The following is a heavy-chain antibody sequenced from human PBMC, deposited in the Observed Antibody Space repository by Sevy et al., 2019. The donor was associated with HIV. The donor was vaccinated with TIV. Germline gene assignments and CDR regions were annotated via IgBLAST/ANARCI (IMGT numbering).Heavy chain of an antibody. CDR2: IYFTGNT. Sequence: SETLSLTCSVSGGSISSYFWTWVRQSPGKGLEWIGTIYFTGNTDSSPSLKSRVTLSLDTSKSQFSLTLKSVTAADTALSFCARDSPTRPRVLDYWGQGTLVTVSS. J-gene: IGHJ4*02. V-gene: IGHV4-59*01. D-gene: IGHD6-6*01. CDR1: GGSISSYF. CDR3: ARDSPTRPRVLDY.